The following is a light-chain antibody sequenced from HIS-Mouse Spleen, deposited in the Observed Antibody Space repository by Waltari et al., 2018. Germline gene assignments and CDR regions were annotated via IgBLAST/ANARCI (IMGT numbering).Light chain of an antibody. V-gene: IGLV1-47*01. CDR1: SSNIGSNY. J-gene: IGLJ2*01. CDR3: AAWDDSLSGHVV. CDR2: GNN. Sequence: QSVLTQPPSASGTPGQRVTISCSGSSSNIGSNYVYWYQQLPGTAPKLLIYGNNRRPSGVPDRFSGAKSGTSASLAISGLRSEDEADYYCAAWDDSLSGHVVFGGGTKLTVL.